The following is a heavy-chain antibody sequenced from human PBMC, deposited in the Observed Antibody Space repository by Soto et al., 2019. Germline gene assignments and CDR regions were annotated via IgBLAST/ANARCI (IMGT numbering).Heavy chain of an antibody. J-gene: IGHJ6*02. V-gene: IGHV3-11*06. CDR2: ISSSSSYT. CDR1: GFTFSYYY. CDR3: ARDSSNXGYYWFAPHFSHYGMDV. Sequence: GGSLRLSCAASGFTFSYYYMSWIRQAPGKGLEWVSYISSSSSYTNYADSVKGRFTISRDNAKNSLYLQMNSLRAEDTAVYYCARDSSNXGYYWFAPHFSHYGMDVWGPGTTVTVSS. D-gene: IGHD3-3*01.